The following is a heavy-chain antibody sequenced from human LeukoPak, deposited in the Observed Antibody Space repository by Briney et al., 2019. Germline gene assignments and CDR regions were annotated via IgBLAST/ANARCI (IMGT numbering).Heavy chain of an antibody. D-gene: IGHD2-2*01. J-gene: IGHJ4*02. CDR1: GFTFSSYA. Sequence: GGSLRLSCAASGFTFSSYAMSWVRQAPGKGLEWVSAISGSGGSTYYADSVKGRFTISRDNAKNSLYLQMNSLRAEDTAVYYCARVESDIVVVPAATATNDYWGQGTLVTVSS. CDR3: ARVESDIVVVPAATATNDY. CDR2: ISGSGGST. V-gene: IGHV3-23*01.